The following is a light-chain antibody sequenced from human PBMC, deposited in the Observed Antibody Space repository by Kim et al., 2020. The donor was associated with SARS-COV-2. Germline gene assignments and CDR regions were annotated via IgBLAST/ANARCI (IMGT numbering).Light chain of an antibody. J-gene: IGKJ4*01. Sequence: LPPGERATLSCRASQSVTSNYLAWYQQKPGQTPRLLIYGASSRATGIPDRFSGSGSGTDFTLTISRLEPEDFAVYYCQQYGSSPRFGGGTKVDIK. V-gene: IGKV3-20*01. CDR3: QQYGSSPR. CDR1: QSVTSNY. CDR2: GAS.